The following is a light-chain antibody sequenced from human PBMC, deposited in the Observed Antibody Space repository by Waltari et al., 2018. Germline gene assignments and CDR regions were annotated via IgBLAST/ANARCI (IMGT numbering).Light chain of an antibody. CDR3: QQSYSTPQVT. J-gene: IGKJ4*01. V-gene: IGKV1-39*01. Sequence: DIQMTQSPSSLSASVGDRVTITCRASQSISSCLNWYQQKPGKAPKLLIYAASSLQSGVPSRFSGSGSGTDFTRTISSLQPEDFATYYCQQSYSTPQVTFGGGTKVEIK. CDR1: QSISSC. CDR2: AAS.